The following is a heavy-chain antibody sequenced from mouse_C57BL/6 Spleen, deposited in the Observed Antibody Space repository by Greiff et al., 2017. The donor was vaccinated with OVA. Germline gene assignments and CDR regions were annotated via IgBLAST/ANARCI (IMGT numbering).Heavy chain of an antibody. Sequence: QVQLQQPGAELVKPGASVKLSCKASGYTFTSYWMHWVKQRPGQGLEWIGMIHPNSGSTNYNEKFKSKATLTVDKSSSTAYMQRSSLTSEDSAVYYCAREGYDGYYGGFAYWGQGTLVTVSA. CDR2: IHPNSGST. D-gene: IGHD2-3*01. CDR1: GYTFTSYW. V-gene: IGHV1-64*01. CDR3: AREGYDGYYGGFAY. J-gene: IGHJ3*01.